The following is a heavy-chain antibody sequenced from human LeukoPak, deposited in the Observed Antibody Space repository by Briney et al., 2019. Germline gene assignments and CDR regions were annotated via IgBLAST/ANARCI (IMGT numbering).Heavy chain of an antibody. CDR2: IWHDGSHK. CDR3: ARETFGSGSYPDF. J-gene: IGHJ4*02. V-gene: IGHV3-33*01. Sequence: PGGSLRLSCAASGFAFNTYAMHWVRQAPDQGLEWVALIWHDGSHKFYSNSVRGQFTISRDNSKNTVSLQMNNLRPEDTAVYYCARETFGSGSYPDFWGQGTLVTVSS. D-gene: IGHD3-10*01. CDR1: GFAFNTYA.